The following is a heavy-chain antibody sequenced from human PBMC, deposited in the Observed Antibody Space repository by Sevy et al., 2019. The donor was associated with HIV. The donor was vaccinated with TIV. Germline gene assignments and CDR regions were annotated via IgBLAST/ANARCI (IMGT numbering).Heavy chain of an antibody. CDR2: IYYSGVT. V-gene: IGHV4-39*01. CDR3: ARLDATRPKGYYFDY. D-gene: IGHD1-1*01. Sequence: WVRQAPGKGLEWIGIIYYSGVTYYNPSLKSRVTISVDTSKNQFSLKLSSVTAADTAVYYCARLDATRPKGYYFDYWGQGTLVTVSS. J-gene: IGHJ4*02.